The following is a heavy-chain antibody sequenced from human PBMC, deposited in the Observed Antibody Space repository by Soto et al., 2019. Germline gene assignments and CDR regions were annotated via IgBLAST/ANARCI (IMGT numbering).Heavy chain of an antibody. Sequence: PSETLSLTCAVSGGSISSGGYSWSWIRQPPGKGLEWIGYIYHSGSTYYNPSLKSRVTISVDGSKNQFSLKLSSVTAADTAVYYCARSGNHDYGKRWFDPWGQGTLVTVPS. CDR1: GGSISSGGYS. CDR3: ARSGNHDYGKRWFDP. V-gene: IGHV4-30-2*01. CDR2: IYHSGST. J-gene: IGHJ5*02. D-gene: IGHD4-17*01.